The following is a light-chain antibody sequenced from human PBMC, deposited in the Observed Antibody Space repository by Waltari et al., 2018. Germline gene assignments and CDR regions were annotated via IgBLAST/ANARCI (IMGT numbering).Light chain of an antibody. CDR3: FSAADNNLWV. Sequence: SYELTQPSSVSVSPGQTARITCSGDVLAKKYARWFQQKPGQAPVLVLSKDSERPSGTPERFSGSNSGTTVTLTISGAQVEDEADYYCFSAADNNLWVFGGGTKLTVL. V-gene: IGLV3-27*01. CDR1: VLAKKY. J-gene: IGLJ3*02. CDR2: KDS.